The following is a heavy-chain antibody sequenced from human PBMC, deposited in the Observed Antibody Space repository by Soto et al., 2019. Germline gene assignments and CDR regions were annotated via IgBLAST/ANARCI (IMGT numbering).Heavy chain of an antibody. CDR1: GGTFSSYA. CDR2: IIPIFGTA. V-gene: IGHV1-69*13. Sequence: ASVKVSCKASGGTFSSYAISWVRQAPGQGLEWMGGIIPIFGTANYAQKFQGRVTITADESTSTAYMELSSLRSEDTAVYYCALQYSSGWYLSSTGNWFDPWGQGTLVTVSS. CDR3: ALQYSSGWYLSSTGNWFDP. D-gene: IGHD6-19*01. J-gene: IGHJ5*02.